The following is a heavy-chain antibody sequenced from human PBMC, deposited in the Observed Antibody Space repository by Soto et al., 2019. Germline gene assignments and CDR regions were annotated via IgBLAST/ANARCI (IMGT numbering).Heavy chain of an antibody. V-gene: IGHV3-23*01. J-gene: IGHJ4*02. Sequence: GGSLRLSCAASGFMFNNYAMSWVRQAPGKGLEWVSTVSVSGGTTYYADSLKGRFTISRDNSNKTVYLQMNRLRADDTAIYYCAKGLYYYDSSGYRRFDYWGQGTLVTVAS. D-gene: IGHD3-22*01. CDR1: GFMFNNYA. CDR2: VSVSGGTT. CDR3: AKGLYYYDSSGYRRFDY.